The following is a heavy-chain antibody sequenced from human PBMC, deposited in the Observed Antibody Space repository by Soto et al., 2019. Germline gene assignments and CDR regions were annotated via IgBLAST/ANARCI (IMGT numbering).Heavy chain of an antibody. CDR2: ISGYNGNT. Sequence: QIQLVQSGAEVKKPGASVKVSCRASGYSFANNGITWVRQAPGQGLEWMGWISGYNGNTKYAQSVQDRVTMTTDTSTSTAYMELMRLRSDDTAVYYCAKSHGSGRADFWGQGTLVTVSS. D-gene: IGHD3-10*01. CDR3: AKSHGSGRADF. V-gene: IGHV1-18*01. J-gene: IGHJ4*02. CDR1: GYSFANNG.